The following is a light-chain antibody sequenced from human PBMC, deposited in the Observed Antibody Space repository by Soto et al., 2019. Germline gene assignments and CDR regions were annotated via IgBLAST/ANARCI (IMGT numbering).Light chain of an antibody. CDR1: QSISSW. Sequence: DIQMTQSPSTLSASVGDRVTITCRASQSISSWLAWYQQKPGKAPKLLIYKASSLASGVPSRFSGSGSGTECTLTISSLQPDDFATYYCQQYNNYPWTVGQGTKVEIK. CDR3: QQYNNYPWT. CDR2: KAS. V-gene: IGKV1-5*03. J-gene: IGKJ1*01.